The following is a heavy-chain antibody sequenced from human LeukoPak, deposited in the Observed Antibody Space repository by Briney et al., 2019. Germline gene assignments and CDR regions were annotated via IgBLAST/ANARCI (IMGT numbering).Heavy chain of an antibody. CDR1: GFTFSSYS. Sequence: GGSLRLSCAASGFTFSSYSMNWVRQAPGKGLEWVSSISSSSSYIYYADSVKGRFTISRDNAKNSLYLQMNSLRAEDTAVYYCASDPQYYDFWSGYYSYFDYWGQGTLVTVSS. CDR3: ASDPQYYDFWSGYYSYFDY. J-gene: IGHJ4*02. CDR2: ISSSSSYI. V-gene: IGHV3-21*01. D-gene: IGHD3-3*01.